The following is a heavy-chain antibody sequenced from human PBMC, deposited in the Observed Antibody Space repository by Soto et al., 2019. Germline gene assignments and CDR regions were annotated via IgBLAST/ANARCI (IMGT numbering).Heavy chain of an antibody. CDR2: ITSGSAYI. CDR3: ARGGSCGNGKCGEGYGFDV. CDR1: GFTFSTYS. D-gene: IGHD2-8*01. V-gene: IGHV3-21*06. J-gene: IGHJ6*02. Sequence: EVQLVESGGGLVKPGGSLRLSCAASGFTFSTYSMHWVRQAPGKGLEWVSSITSGSAYIFYADSVKGRFTISRDNAKNSLYLQMNSLRGEDTALYHCARGGSCGNGKCGEGYGFDVWGQGPTVSVSS.